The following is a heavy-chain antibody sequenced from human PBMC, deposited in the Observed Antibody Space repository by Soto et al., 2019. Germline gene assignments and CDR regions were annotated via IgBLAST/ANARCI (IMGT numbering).Heavy chain of an antibody. Sequence: SETMSLTCTVAGGSISSSSYYWGWISQPPGKGLEWIGSIYYSGSTYYNPSLKSRVTISVDTSKNQFSLKLSSVTAADTAVYYCARAKITIFGVVILYYYYYGMDVWGQGTTVTVSS. CDR2: IYYSGST. CDR1: GGSISSSSYY. J-gene: IGHJ6*02. D-gene: IGHD3-3*01. V-gene: IGHV4-39*01. CDR3: ARAKITIFGVVILYYYYYGMDV.